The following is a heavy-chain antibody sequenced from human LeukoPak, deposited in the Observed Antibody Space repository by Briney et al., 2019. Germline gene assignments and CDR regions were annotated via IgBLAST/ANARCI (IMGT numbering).Heavy chain of an antibody. D-gene: IGHD5-12*01. V-gene: IGHV3-73*01. CDR1: GFTFSGST. CDR2: IKSKGYTYAT. Sequence: GGSLRLSCAASGFTFSGSTMHWVRQASGKGLEWVGRIKSKGYTYATAYAASVKGRFTISRDDSKNTAYLQMNNLKTEDTAMYYCTRVGPTTADYWGQGTLVIVSS. J-gene: IGHJ4*02. CDR3: TRVGPTTADY.